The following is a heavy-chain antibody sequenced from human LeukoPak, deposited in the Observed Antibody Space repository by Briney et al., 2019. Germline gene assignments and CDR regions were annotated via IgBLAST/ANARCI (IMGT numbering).Heavy chain of an antibody. CDR2: ISSSGATI. CDR1: GFTFSNYN. J-gene: IGHJ4*02. Sequence: PGGSLRLSCAASGFTFSNYNMNWVRQAPGKGLEWVSYISSSGATIYYADSVRGRFSISRDNAKNSLSLQMNSLRDEDTAVYYCARNYYGSGSYYLFDYWGQGTLVTVS. V-gene: IGHV3-48*02. D-gene: IGHD3-10*01. CDR3: ARNYYGSGSYYLFDY.